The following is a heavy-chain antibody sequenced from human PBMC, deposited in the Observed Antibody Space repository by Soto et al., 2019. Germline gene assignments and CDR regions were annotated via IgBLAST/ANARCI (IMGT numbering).Heavy chain of an antibody. CDR2: INAGNGNT. J-gene: IGHJ4*02. CDR3: ARDGAVAGDSNFDY. V-gene: IGHV1-3*01. D-gene: IGHD6-19*01. CDR1: GYTFTSYA. Sequence: ASVKVSCKASGYTFTSYAMHWVRQAPGQRLEWMGWINAGNGNTKYSQRFQGRVTITRDTSASTAYMELSSLRSEDTAVYYCARDGAVAGDSNFDYWGQGTLVTVSS.